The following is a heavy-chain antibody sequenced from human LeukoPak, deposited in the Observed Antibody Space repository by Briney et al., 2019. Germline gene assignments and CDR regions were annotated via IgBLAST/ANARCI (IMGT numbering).Heavy chain of an antibody. V-gene: IGHV3-48*01. D-gene: IGHD6-13*01. J-gene: IGHJ5*02. Sequence: GGSLRLSCAASGFTFSSYSMNWVRQAPGKGLELVSYISSSSSTIYYADSVKGRFTISIDYAKSSLYLQMNSLRAEETAVYYCARDSVAAATMNWFDPWGQGTLVTVSS. CDR3: ARDSVAAATMNWFDP. CDR2: ISSSSSTI. CDR1: GFTFSSYS.